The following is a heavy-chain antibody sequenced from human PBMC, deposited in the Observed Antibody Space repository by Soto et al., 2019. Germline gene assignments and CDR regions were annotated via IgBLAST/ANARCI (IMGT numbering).Heavy chain of an antibody. Sequence: QVQLVESGGGVVQPGRSLRLSCAASGFTFSSYAMHWDRQAPGKGLEWVAVISYDGSNKYYADSVKGRFTISRDNSKNTLYLQMNSLRAEDTAVYYCARDLKQLVDVYYYGMDVWGQGTTVTVSS. CDR2: ISYDGSNK. CDR3: ARDLKQLVDVYYYGMDV. V-gene: IGHV3-30-3*01. J-gene: IGHJ6*02. D-gene: IGHD6-6*01. CDR1: GFTFSSYA.